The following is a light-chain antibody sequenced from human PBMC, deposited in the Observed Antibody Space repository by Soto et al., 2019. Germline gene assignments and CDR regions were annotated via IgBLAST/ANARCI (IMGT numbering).Light chain of an antibody. CDR3: QQYGSSLWT. CDR1: QSVSSSY. CDR2: GAS. V-gene: IGKV3-20*01. Sequence: EIVLTQSPVTLSFSPLERATLSCIASQSVSSSYLAWYQQKPGQAPRLLIYGASSRATGIPDRFSGSGSGTDFTLTISRLEPEDFAVYYCQQYGSSLWTFGQGTKVDI. J-gene: IGKJ1*01.